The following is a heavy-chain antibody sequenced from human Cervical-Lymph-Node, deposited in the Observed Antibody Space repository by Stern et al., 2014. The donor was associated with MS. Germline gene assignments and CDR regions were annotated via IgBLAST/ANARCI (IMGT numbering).Heavy chain of an antibody. CDR1: GFTFSSYG. J-gene: IGHJ4*02. V-gene: IGHV3-30*18. Sequence: VQLVESGGGVVQPGRSLRLTCTVSGFTFSSYGMHWVRQAPGKGLEWESVISYDGSATYYAESVKSRFTISSANTKNTLYLEMRRLRREDTAVYYCVKRGITEVRGVPLGDYWGPGTLVIVSS. CDR3: VKRGITEVRGVPLGDY. CDR2: ISYDGSAT. D-gene: IGHD3-10*01.